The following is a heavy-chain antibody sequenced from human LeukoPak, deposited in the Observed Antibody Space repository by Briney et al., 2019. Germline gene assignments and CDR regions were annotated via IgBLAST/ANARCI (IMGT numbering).Heavy chain of an antibody. V-gene: IGHV3-7*01. CDR1: GFTFSTYW. CDR3: ARERMGSRWAFDI. J-gene: IGHJ3*02. D-gene: IGHD4-23*01. CDR2: IKQDGSEK. Sequence: QPGGSLRLSCAASGFTFSTYWMSWVRQAPGKGLECVANIKQDGSEKFYVDSVKGRFTISRDNAKNSLYLQMNSLRAEDTAVYYCARERMGSRWAFDIWGQGTMVTVSS.